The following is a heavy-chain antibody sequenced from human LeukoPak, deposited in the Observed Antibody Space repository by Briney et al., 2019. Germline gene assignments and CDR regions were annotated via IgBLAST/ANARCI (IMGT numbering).Heavy chain of an antibody. Sequence: GASVKVSCKASGYSFNDYYIHWVRQAPGQGHEWMGWISPNSGGTNYAQNFQGRVTMTRDTSITTAYMELSGLTSDDTALYYCARNYGGTSKYFDYWGQGTLVTVSS. J-gene: IGHJ4*02. CDR2: ISPNSGGT. CDR3: ARNYGGTSKYFDY. D-gene: IGHD4-23*01. CDR1: GYSFNDYY. V-gene: IGHV1-2*02.